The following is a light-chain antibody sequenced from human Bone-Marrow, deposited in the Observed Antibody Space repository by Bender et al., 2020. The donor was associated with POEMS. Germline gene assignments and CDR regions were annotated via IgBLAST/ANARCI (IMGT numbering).Light chain of an antibody. CDR3: NSYAGTKFYV. J-gene: IGLJ1*01. V-gene: IGLV2-8*01. CDR2: EVT. Sequence: QSVLTQPPSASGSLGQSVTISCTGSSSDVGGYNYVSWYQQHPGKAPKVMIYEVTKRPSGVPDRFSGSKSGNTASLTVSGLQAEDEADYYCNSYAGTKFYVFGSGTKVTVL. CDR1: SSDVGGYNY.